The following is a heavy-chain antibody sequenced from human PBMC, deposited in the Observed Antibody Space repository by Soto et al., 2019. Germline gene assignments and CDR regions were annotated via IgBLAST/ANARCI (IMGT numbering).Heavy chain of an antibody. V-gene: IGHV4-31*03. Sequence: SETLSLTCTVSGGSISSGGYYWSWIRQHPGKGLEWIGYTYYSGSTYYNPSLKSRVTISVDTSKNQFSLKLSSVTAADTAVYYCARVAAAGTGNWFDPWGQGTLVTVSS. CDR1: GGSISSGGYY. J-gene: IGHJ5*02. CDR2: TYYSGST. D-gene: IGHD6-13*01. CDR3: ARVAAAGTGNWFDP.